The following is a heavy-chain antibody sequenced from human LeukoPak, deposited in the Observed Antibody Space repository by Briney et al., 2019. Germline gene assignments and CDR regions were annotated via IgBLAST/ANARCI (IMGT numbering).Heavy chain of an antibody. J-gene: IGHJ4*02. CDR3: APRGDCSSTSCSLVG. Sequence: PGGSLRLSCVASGFTFSNYAMSWVRQAPGKGLEWVSGISSSGGSTYYAGSVKGRFTISRDNSKNTPYLQMNSLRAQDTAVYYCAPRGDCSSTSCSLVGWGQGTLVTVSS. V-gene: IGHV3-23*01. CDR1: GFTFSNYA. CDR2: ISSSGGST. D-gene: IGHD2-2*01.